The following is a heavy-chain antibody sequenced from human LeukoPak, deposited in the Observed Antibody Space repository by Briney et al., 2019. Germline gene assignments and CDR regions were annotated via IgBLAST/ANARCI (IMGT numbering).Heavy chain of an antibody. CDR3: ARVREGLRRAIFGMDV. D-gene: IGHD3-3*01. CDR2: IKQDGSEK. V-gene: IGHV3-7*01. Sequence: SGGSLRLSCAASGSTFSSYWMSWVRQAPGKGLEWVANIKQDGSEKYYVDSVKGRFTISRDNAKNSLYLQMNSLGAEDTAVYYCARVREGLRRAIFGMDVWGQGTTVTVSS. CDR1: GSTFSSYW. J-gene: IGHJ6*02.